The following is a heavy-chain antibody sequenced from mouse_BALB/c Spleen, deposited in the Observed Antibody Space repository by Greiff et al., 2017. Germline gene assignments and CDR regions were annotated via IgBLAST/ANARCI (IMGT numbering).Heavy chain of an antibody. CDR3: ARVYGNYGYAMDY. CDR2: IRNKANGYTT. CDR1: GFTFTDYY. Sequence: EVQVVESGGGLVQPGGSLRLSCATSGFTFTDYYMSWVRQPPGKALEWLGFIRNKANGYTTEYSASVKGRFTISRDNSQSILYLQMNTLRAEDSATYCCARVYGNYGYAMDYWGQGTSVTVSS. V-gene: IGHV7-3*02. J-gene: IGHJ4*01. D-gene: IGHD2-1*01.